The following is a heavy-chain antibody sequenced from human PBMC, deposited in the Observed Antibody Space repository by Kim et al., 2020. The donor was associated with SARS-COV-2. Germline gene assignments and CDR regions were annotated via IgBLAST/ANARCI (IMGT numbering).Heavy chain of an antibody. J-gene: IGHJ2*01. CDR1: GYSFTSYW. V-gene: IGHV5-51*01. D-gene: IGHD3-22*01. CDR2: IYPGDSDT. Sequence: GESLKISCKGSGYSFTSYWIGWVRQMPGKGLEWMGIIYPGDSDTRYSPSFQGQVTISADKSISTAYLQWSSLKASDTAMYYCARVVDYYDSSGIPSYWYFDLWGRGTLVTVSS. CDR3: ARVVDYYDSSGIPSYWYFDL.